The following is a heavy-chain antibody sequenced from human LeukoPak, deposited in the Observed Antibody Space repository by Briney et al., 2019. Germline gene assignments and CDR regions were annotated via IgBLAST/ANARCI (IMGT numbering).Heavy chain of an antibody. CDR2: IYQSGST. CDR3: ARITMVRGALFDY. CDR1: GYSISSGYY. J-gene: IGHJ4*02. V-gene: IGHV4-38-2*02. D-gene: IGHD3-10*01. Sequence: PSETLSLTCTVSGYSISSGYYWGWIRQPPGKGLEWIGSIYQSGSTYYNPSLKSRVTISVDTSKNQFSLKLSSVTAADTAVYYCARITMVRGALFDYWGQGTLVTVSS.